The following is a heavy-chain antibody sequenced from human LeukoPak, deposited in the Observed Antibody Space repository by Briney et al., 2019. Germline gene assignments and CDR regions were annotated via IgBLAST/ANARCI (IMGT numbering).Heavy chain of an antibody. CDR2: ISGSGGST. V-gene: IGHV3-23*01. J-gene: IGHJ4*02. CDR1: GFTFSSYG. Sequence: GGSLRLSCAASGFTFSSYGMSWVRQAPGKGLEWVSAISGSGGSTYHADSVKGRFTISRDNSKNTLYLQMNSLRAEDTAVYYCAKEGIEMATIGSYFDYWGQGTLVTVSS. D-gene: IGHD5-24*01. CDR3: AKEGIEMATIGSYFDY.